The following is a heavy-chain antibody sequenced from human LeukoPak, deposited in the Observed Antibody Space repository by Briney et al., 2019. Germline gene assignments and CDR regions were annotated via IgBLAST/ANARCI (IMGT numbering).Heavy chain of an antibody. J-gene: IGHJ6*03. CDR1: GGSISSSSYY. CDR2: IYYSGST. V-gene: IGHV4-39*07. Sequence: PSETLSLTCTVSGGSISSSSYYWGWIRQPPGKGLEWIGSIYYSGSTYYNPSLKSRVTISVDRSKNQFSLKLSSVTAADTAVYYCARGLYSSSRTYYYYYMDVWGKGTTVTVSS. CDR3: ARGLYSSSRTYYYYYMDV. D-gene: IGHD6-6*01.